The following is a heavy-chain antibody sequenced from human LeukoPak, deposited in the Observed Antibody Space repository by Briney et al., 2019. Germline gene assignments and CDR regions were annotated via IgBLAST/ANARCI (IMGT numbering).Heavy chain of an antibody. V-gene: IGHV3-30*04. Sequence: GGSLRLSCAASGFTFSSYAMHWVRQAPGKGLEWVAVISYDGSNKYYADSVKGRFTISRDNSKNTLYLQMNSLRAEDTAVYYCARDGGVHLWFYYYYGMDVWGQGTTVTVSS. CDR3: ARDGGVHLWFYYYYGMDV. CDR2: ISYDGSNK. J-gene: IGHJ6*02. CDR1: GFTFSSYA. D-gene: IGHD5-18*01.